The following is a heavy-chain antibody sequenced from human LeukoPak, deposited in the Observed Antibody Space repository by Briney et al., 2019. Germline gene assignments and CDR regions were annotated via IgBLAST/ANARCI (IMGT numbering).Heavy chain of an antibody. D-gene: IGHD3-3*01. V-gene: IGHV1-18*01. Sequence: ASVKVSCKASGYTFTSYGISWVRQAPGQGLEWMGWISAYNDNTNYAQKLQGRVTMTTDTSTSTAYMELRSLRSDDTAVYYCARDYGPTYYDFWSGYSLPYYGMDVWGQGTTVTVSS. CDR1: GYTFTSYG. J-gene: IGHJ6*02. CDR2: ISAYNDNT. CDR3: ARDYGPTYYDFWSGYSLPYYGMDV.